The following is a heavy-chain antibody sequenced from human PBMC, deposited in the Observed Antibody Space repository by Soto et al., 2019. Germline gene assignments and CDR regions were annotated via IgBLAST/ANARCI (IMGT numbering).Heavy chain of an antibody. Sequence: SWGSLRISCASSGSTFSSYGMHWVRQAPGKGLEWVAVISYDGSNKYYADCVKGRFTISIDNSKNTLYLQMNSLRAEDTAVYYCAKAGLRRQQWLTGVWGQGTPVTVSS. CDR1: GSTFSSYG. D-gene: IGHD6-19*01. CDR2: ISYDGSNK. CDR3: AKAGLRRQQWLTGV. J-gene: IGHJ6*01. V-gene: IGHV3-30*18.